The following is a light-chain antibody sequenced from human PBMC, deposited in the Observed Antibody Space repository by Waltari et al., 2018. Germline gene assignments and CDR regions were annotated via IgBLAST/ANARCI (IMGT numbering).Light chain of an antibody. V-gene: IGLV2-14*01. CDR3: SSYTSSSKM. J-gene: IGLJ3*02. CDR2: EVS. Sequence: QSALTQPASVSGSPGQSITISCTGTSSDVGGYNYVSWYQQHPGKAPKRMISEVSTRPSVVSNRFSGSKSGNTASLTISGLQAEDEADYYCSSYTSSSKMFGGGTKLTVL. CDR1: SSDVGGYNY.